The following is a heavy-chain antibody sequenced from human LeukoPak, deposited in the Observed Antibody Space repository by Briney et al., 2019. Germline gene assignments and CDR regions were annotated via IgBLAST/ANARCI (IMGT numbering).Heavy chain of an antibody. CDR2: ISSSSSYT. Sequence: KPGGSLRLSCAASGFTFSDCYMSWIRQAPGKGLEWVSYISSSSSYTNYADSVKGRFTISRDNAKNLLYLQMNTLRDEDTAVYYCATGAGCGYWGQGTLVTVSS. D-gene: IGHD6-19*01. CDR1: GFTFSDCY. CDR3: ATGAGCGY. V-gene: IGHV3-11*05. J-gene: IGHJ4*02.